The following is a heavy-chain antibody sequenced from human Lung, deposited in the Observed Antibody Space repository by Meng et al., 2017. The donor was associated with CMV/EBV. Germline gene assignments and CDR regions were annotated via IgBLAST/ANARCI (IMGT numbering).Heavy chain of an antibody. Sequence: LTGPVSGGSIRSHSYSWGWVRQPPGKGLEWIGSIYYTGNTYQNPSLKSRVIMSVDTSKNQFSLELTSVTAADTAVYYCASPSPHYDTWGQGTLVTVSS. CDR3: ASPSPHYDT. V-gene: IGHV4-39*01. CDR2: IYYTGNT. D-gene: IGHD3-9*01. CDR1: GGSIRSHSYS. J-gene: IGHJ5*02.